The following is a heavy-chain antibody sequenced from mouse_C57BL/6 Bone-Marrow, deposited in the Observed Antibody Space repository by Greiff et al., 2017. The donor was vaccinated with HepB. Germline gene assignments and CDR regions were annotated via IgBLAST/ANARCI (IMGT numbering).Heavy chain of an antibody. CDR1: GYSFTGYY. V-gene: IGHV1-42*01. CDR2: INPSTGGT. J-gene: IGHJ4*01. CDR3: SRGGFYGYEDYAMDY. Sequence: VQLQQSGPELVKPGASVKISCKASGYSFTGYYMNWVKQSPEKSLEWIGEINPSTGGTTYNQKFKAKATLTVDKSSSTAYMQLKSLTSEDSAVYYCSRGGFYGYEDYAMDYWGQGTSVTVSS. D-gene: IGHD2-2*01.